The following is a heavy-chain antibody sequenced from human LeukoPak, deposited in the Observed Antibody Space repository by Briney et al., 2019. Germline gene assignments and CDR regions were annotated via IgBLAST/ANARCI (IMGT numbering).Heavy chain of an antibody. CDR3: ARETTVTTFGYYYMDV. J-gene: IGHJ6*03. CDR1: GFTFGDYA. Sequence: GGSLRLSCIASGFTFGDYAMHWVRQAPGKGLEWVAVISYDGSNKYYADSVKGRFTISRDNSKNTLYLQMNSLRAEDTAVYYCARETTVTTFGYYYMDVWGKGTTVTVSS. CDR2: ISYDGSNK. D-gene: IGHD4-17*01. V-gene: IGHV3-30*04.